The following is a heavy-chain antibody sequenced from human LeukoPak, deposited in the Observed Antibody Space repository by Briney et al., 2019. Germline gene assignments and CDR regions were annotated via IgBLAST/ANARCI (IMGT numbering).Heavy chain of an antibody. J-gene: IGHJ5*02. Sequence: SQTLSLTCTVSGGSISSGDYYWSWIRQPPGKGLEWIGYIYYSGSTYYNPSLKSRVTISVDTSKNQFSLKLSSVTAADTAVYCCARDSITIFGVPGGWFDPWGQGTLVTVSS. CDR1: GGSISSGDYY. CDR3: ARDSITIFGVPGGWFDP. CDR2: IYYSGST. D-gene: IGHD3-3*01. V-gene: IGHV4-30-4*08.